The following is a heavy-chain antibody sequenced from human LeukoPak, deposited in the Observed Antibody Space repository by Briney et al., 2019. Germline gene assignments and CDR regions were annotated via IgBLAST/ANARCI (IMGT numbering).Heavy chain of an antibody. V-gene: IGHV3-74*01. CDR1: GFTFSIFW. J-gene: IGHJ6*02. CDR2: ISTDGSST. D-gene: IGHD1-26*01. Sequence: PGGSLRLSCAASGFTFSIFWMHWVRQAPGKGLVWVSRISTDGSSTSYADSVKGRFTISRDNAKNTLYLQMNSLRAEDTALYYCAKDGWELLHSGGMDVWGRGTTVTVSS. CDR3: AKDGWELLHSGGMDV.